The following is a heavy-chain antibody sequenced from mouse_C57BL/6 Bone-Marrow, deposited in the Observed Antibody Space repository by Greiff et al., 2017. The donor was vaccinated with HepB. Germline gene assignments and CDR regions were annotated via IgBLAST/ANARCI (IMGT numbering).Heavy chain of an antibody. Sequence: VQLQQSGAELVRPGASVKLSCTASGFNIKDDYMHWVKQRPEQGLEWIGWIDPENGDTEYASKFQGKATITADTSSNTAYLQLSSLTSEDTAVYYCTILYYDYDGFAYWGQGTLVTVSA. J-gene: IGHJ3*01. D-gene: IGHD2-4*01. CDR1: GFNIKDDY. CDR2: IDPENGDT. CDR3: TILYYDYDGFAY. V-gene: IGHV14-4*01.